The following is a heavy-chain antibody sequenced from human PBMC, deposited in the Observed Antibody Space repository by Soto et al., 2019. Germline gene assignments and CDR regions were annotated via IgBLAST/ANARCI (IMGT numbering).Heavy chain of an antibody. CDR3: ARDHSSGLIPI. V-gene: IGHV3-21*01. J-gene: IGHJ3*02. D-gene: IGHD6-19*01. Sequence: ESGGGLVKPGGSLRLSCAASGFTFSSYSMNWVRQAPGKGLVWVSSISSSSSYIYYADSVKGRFTISRDNAKNSLYLQMNSLRAEDTAVYYCARDHSSGLIPIWGQGTMVTVSS. CDR1: GFTFSSYS. CDR2: ISSSSSYI.